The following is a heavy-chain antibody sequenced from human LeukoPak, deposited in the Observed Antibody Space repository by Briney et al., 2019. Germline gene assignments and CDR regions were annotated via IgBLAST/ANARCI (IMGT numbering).Heavy chain of an antibody. CDR2: IYYSGST. CDR1: GGSISSYY. CDR3: AGGSVDTAMVHFAY. V-gene: IGHV4-59*01. J-gene: IGHJ4*02. D-gene: IGHD5-18*01. Sequence: SETLSLTCTVSGGSISSYYWSWIRQPPGKGLEWIGYIYYSGSTNYNPSLKSRVTISVDTSKNQFSLKLSSVTAADTAVYYCAGGSVDTAMVHFAYWGQGTLVTVSS.